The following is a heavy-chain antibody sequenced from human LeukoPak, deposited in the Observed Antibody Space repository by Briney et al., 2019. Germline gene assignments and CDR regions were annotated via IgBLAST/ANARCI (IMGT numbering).Heavy chain of an antibody. V-gene: IGHV1-69*05. CDR1: GGTFSSYA. Sequence: SVKVSCKASGGTFSSYAISWVRQAPGQGLEWMGGITPIFGTADYAQKFQGRVTITTDESTSTAYMELSSLRSEDTAVYYCARGGDCSGGSCIYYFDYWGQGTRVTVSS. CDR2: ITPIFGTA. J-gene: IGHJ4*02. D-gene: IGHD2-15*01. CDR3: ARGGDCSGGSCIYYFDY.